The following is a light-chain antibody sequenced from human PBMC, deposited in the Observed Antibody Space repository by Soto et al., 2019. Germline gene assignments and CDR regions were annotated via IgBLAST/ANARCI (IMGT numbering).Light chain of an antibody. Sequence: QSVLTQSPSASASLGASVKLTCTLSSGHSSYAIAWHQQQPEKGPRYLMKLNSDGSHSKGDGIPDRFSGSSSGAERYLTISSLQSEDEADYYCQTWGTGFHVVFGAGTKLTVL. V-gene: IGLV4-69*01. CDR1: SGHSSYA. CDR3: QTWGTGFHVV. J-gene: IGLJ2*01. CDR2: LNSDGSH.